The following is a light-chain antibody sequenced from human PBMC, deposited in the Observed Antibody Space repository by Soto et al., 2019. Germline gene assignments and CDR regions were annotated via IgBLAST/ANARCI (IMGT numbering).Light chain of an antibody. CDR2: DVN. Sequence: QSALTQPASVSGSPGQSITISRTGTRSDLGGYNFVSWFQVHPGKAPKLLIFDVNSRPSGVSNRFSGSKSGNTASLTISGLQPEDEADYYCSSYTSSSTHVFGGGTKLTVL. J-gene: IGLJ2*01. CDR3: SSYTSSSTHV. V-gene: IGLV2-14*03. CDR1: RSDLGGYNF.